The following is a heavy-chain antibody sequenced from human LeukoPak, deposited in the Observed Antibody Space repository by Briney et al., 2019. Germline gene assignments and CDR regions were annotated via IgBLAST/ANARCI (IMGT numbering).Heavy chain of an antibody. V-gene: IGHV1-18*01. Sequence: ASVKVSCKASGYTFTSYGISWVRQAPGQGLEWMGWISAYNGNTNYAQRLQGRVTMTTDTSTSTAYMELGSLRSDDTAVYYCARVGGGVGSCNGGSCYSPHMDVWGKGTTVTVSS. J-gene: IGHJ6*03. CDR1: GYTFTSYG. CDR3: ARVGGGVGSCNGGSCYSPHMDV. CDR2: ISAYNGNT. D-gene: IGHD2-15*01.